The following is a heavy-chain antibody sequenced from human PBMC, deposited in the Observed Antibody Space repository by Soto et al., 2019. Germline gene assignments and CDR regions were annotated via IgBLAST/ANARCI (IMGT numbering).Heavy chain of an antibody. Sequence: EVQLVESGGGLVQPGGSLRLSCAASGFTFSSYSMNWVRQAPGKGLEWVSYISSSSRTIYYEDSVKGRFTISRDNAKNSLYLQMNSLRDEDTAVYYCARAHGDYLNSDYWCQGTLVTVSS. CDR2: ISSSSRTI. CDR3: ARAHGDYLNSDY. CDR1: GFTFSSYS. V-gene: IGHV3-48*02. D-gene: IGHD4-17*01. J-gene: IGHJ4*02.